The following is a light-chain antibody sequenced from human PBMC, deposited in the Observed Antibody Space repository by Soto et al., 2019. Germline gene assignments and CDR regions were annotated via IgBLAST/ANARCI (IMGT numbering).Light chain of an antibody. J-gene: IGKJ1*01. Sequence: EVVMTQSPATLSVSLGDRATLSCRASQSVSSNLAWYQQKPGQGPRLLIYGASTRATGIPARFSGSGSGTEFTLTISRLEPGDFAMYYCQQYGDSPRSFGQGTKV. CDR3: QQYGDSPRS. V-gene: IGKV3-15*01. CDR2: GAS. CDR1: QSVSSN.